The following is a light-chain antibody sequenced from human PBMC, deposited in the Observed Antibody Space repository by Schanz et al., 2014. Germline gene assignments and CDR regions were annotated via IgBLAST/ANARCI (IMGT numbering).Light chain of an antibody. CDR1: SSDVGGYNY. CDR3: SSYSSSSTPVV. J-gene: IGLJ2*01. Sequence: QSALTQPASVSGSPGQSITISCTGTSSDVGGYNYVSWYQQHPGKAPKLLIYEGSKWPSGVSNRFSGSKSGNTASLTISGLQAEDEADYYCSSYSSSSTPVVFGGGTKLTVL. V-gene: IGLV2-14*01. CDR2: EGS.